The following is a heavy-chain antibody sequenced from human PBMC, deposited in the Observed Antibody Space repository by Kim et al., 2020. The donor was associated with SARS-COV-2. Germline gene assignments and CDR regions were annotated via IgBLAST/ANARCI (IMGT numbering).Heavy chain of an antibody. J-gene: IGHJ4*02. CDR2: IGSSGTTT. D-gene: IGHD4-17*01. Sequence: GGSLRLSCAASGFTFGDYYMSWVRQAPGKGLEWVSYIGSSGTTTYYADSVRGRFTIFRDNDKNLLFLQLNSLRVEDSAVYYCARAPEADDYGDYVGFDSWGQGTLGTVSS. V-gene: IGHV3-11*01. CDR1: GFTFGDYY. CDR3: ARAPEADDYGDYVGFDS.